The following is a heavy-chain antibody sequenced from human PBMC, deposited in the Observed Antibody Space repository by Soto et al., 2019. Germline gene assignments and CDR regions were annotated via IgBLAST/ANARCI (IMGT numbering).Heavy chain of an antibody. Sequence: PGGSLRLSCAASGFSVSGNYMSWVRQAPGKGLEWISVIYTGGSTTYAESVKGRFVISRDTSKNTLYLQMNSLRPEDTAVYYCAREKWEPRRGRFDYWGQGTLVTVSS. V-gene: IGHV3-53*01. CDR2: IYTGGST. D-gene: IGHD1-26*01. CDR1: GFSVSGNY. CDR3: AREKWEPRRGRFDY. J-gene: IGHJ4*02.